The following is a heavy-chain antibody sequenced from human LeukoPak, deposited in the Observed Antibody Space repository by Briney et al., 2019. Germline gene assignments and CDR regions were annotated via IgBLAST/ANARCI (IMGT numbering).Heavy chain of an antibody. Sequence: SETLSLTCTVSGGSISSYYWSCVRQPPGKGLEWIGYIYYSGSTNYNPSLKSRVTISVDTSKNQFSLKLSSVTAADTAVYYCARYYCGGDCYQFDYWGQGTLVTVSS. CDR2: IYYSGST. CDR1: GGSISSYY. D-gene: IGHD2-21*02. J-gene: IGHJ4*02. CDR3: ARYYCGGDCYQFDY. V-gene: IGHV4-59*01.